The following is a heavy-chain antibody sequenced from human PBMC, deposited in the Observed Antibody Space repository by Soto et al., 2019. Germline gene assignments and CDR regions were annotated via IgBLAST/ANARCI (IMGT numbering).Heavy chain of an antibody. CDR3: AHIVVAGLGYYFDY. J-gene: IGHJ4*02. CDR1: GFSLSSTRMA. D-gene: IGHD6-19*01. CDR2: IYWDDDK. V-gene: IGHV2-5*02. Sequence: QITLKESGPTLVKPTQTLTLTCTFSGFSLSSTRMAVGWIRQPPGKALEWLALIYWDDDKRYSPFLKSRLTINKDTSKSQVVLTMSNMDPVDTARYYCAHIVVAGLGYYFDYWGQGTLVTVSS.